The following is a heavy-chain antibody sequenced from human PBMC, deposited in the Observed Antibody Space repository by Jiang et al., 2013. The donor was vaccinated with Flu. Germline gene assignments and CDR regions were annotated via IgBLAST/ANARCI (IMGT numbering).Heavy chain of an antibody. D-gene: IGHD3-22*01. CDR3: AGSLHYSDRVGDGDFDY. Sequence: GPGLVKPSETLSLTCTVSGGSISSHYWSWIRQPPGEGLEWIGYIYYTGGTNYNPSLKSRVTISVDTSENQFSLNLSSVTAADTAVYYCAGSLHYSDRVGDGDFDYWGQGTLVTVSS. J-gene: IGHJ4*02. CDR1: GGSISSHY. CDR2: IYYTGGT. V-gene: IGHV4-59*11.